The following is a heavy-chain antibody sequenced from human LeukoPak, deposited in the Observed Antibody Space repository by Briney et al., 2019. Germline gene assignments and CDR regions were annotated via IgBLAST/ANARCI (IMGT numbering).Heavy chain of an antibody. CDR2: ISYDGSNK. CDR3: ARGQWGSSTSCYFDY. V-gene: IGHV3-30*19. Sequence: GGSLRLSCAASGSTFSSYGMHWVRQAPGKGLEWVAVISYDGSNKYYADSVKGRFTISRDNSKNTLYLQMNSLRAEDTAVYYCARGQWGSSTSCYFDYWGQGTLVTVSS. J-gene: IGHJ4*02. D-gene: IGHD2-2*01. CDR1: GSTFSSYG.